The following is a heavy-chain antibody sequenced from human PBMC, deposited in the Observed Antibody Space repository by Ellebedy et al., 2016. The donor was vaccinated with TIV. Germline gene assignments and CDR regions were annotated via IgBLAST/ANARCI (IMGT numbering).Heavy chain of an antibody. J-gene: IGHJ4*02. V-gene: IGHV1-69*06. CDR2: IIPIFGTA. CDR3: AFSSTAMVQKVDY. CDR1: AGNFSSYA. Sequence: SVKVSCXASAGNFSSYAISWVRQAPGQGLEWMGGIIPIFGTANYAQKFQGRVTITADKSTSTAYMELSSLRSEDTAVYYCAFSSTAMVQKVDYWGQGTLVTVSS. D-gene: IGHD5-18*01.